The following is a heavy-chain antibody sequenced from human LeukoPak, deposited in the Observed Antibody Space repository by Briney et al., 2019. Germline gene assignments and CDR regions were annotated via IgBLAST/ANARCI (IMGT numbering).Heavy chain of an antibody. CDR2: IYHSGST. V-gene: IGHV4-30-2*01. D-gene: IGHD3-3*01. CDR3: ARRGGLTIFGVVTEYYFDY. J-gene: IGHJ4*02. Sequence: PSETLSLTCTVSGVSISSGGYYWSWIRQPPGKGLEWIGYIYHSGSTYYNPSLKSRVTISVDRSKNQFSLKLSSVTAADTAVYYCARRGGLTIFGVVTEYYFDYWGQGTLVTVSS. CDR1: GVSISSGGYY.